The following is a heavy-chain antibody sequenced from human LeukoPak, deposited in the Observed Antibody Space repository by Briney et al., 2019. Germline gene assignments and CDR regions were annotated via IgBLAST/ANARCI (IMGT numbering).Heavy chain of an antibody. CDR1: GFTFDDYA. CDR3: ASLGYDFWSGYYRTYYYYYYMDV. CDR2: ISGDGGST. J-gene: IGHJ6*03. V-gene: IGHV3-43*02. Sequence: LPGGSLRLSCAASGFTFDDYAMHWVRQAPGKGLEWVSLISGDGGSTYYADSVKGRFTISRDNSKNSLYLQMNSLRTEDTALYYCASLGYDFWSGYYRTYYYYYYMDVWGKGTTDTVSS. D-gene: IGHD3-3*01.